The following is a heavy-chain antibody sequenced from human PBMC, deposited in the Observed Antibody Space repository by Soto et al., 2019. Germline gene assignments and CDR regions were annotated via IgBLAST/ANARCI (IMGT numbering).Heavy chain of an antibody. D-gene: IGHD3-10*01. V-gene: IGHV1-24*01. CDR1: GYTLTELS. CDR3: ATSFTMVRGVRYYYYYYGMDV. J-gene: IGHJ6*02. CDR2: FDPEDGET. Sequence: ASVKVSCKVSGYTLTELSMHWVRQAPGKGLEWMGGFDPEDGETIYAQKFQGRVTMTEDTSTDTAYMELSSLRSEDTAVYYCATSFTMVRGVRYYYYYYGMDVWGPGTTVTVYS.